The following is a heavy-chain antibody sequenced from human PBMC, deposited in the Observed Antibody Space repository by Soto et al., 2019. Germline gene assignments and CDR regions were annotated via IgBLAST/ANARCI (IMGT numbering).Heavy chain of an antibody. D-gene: IGHD6-13*01. CDR3: ASPSIAAAGTAFDY. Sequence: QLQLQESGPGLVKPSETLSLTCTVSGGSISSSSFYWGWIRQPPGKGLEWIGSIFYSGSTYYNPSLKSRVTISVDTSKNRFSLKLSPVTAADTAVYYCASPSIAAAGTAFDYWGQGTLVTVSS. CDR2: IFYSGST. J-gene: IGHJ4*02. CDR1: GGSISSSSFY. V-gene: IGHV4-39*01.